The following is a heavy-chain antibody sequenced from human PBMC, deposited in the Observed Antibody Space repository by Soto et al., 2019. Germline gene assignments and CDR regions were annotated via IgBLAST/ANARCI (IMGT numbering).Heavy chain of an antibody. D-gene: IGHD3-22*01. V-gene: IGHV4-59*01. CDR2: IFDRGTT. Sequence: XDTLSLTCTVSSCSIRNYYWSWIRQPPGTGLDGIGHIFDRGTTNNSPCLKGRVTISVDTSKNPVSLRLSPVTVADTAIYYCARDYYYYASGHQGAYYYGMDVWGQGTTVTVSS. CDR3: ARDYYYYASGHQGAYYYGMDV. J-gene: IGHJ6*02. CDR1: SCSIRNYY.